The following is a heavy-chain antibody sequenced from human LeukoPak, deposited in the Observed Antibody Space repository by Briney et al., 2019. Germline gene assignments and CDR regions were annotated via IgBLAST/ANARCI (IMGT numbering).Heavy chain of an antibody. V-gene: IGHV3-33*01. CDR3: ARDPVAGLFDY. J-gene: IGHJ4*02. CDR1: GFTFSSYG. Sequence: GGSLRLSCAASGFTFSSYGMHWVRQARGKGLEWVAVIWYDGSNKYYADSVKGRFTISRDNSKNTLYLQMNSLRAEDTAVYYCARDPVAGLFDYWGQGTLVTVSS. CDR2: IWYDGSNK. D-gene: IGHD6-19*01.